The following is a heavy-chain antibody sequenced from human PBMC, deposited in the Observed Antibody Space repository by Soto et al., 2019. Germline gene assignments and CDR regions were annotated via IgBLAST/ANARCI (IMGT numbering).Heavy chain of an antibody. CDR3: AKDNEAWSGYYGGHDAFDI. Sequence: ESGGGLVQPGGSLRLSCAASGFTFSSYAMSWVRQAPGKGLEWVSAISGSGGSTYYADSVKGRFTISRDNSKNTLYLQMNRLRAEDTAVYYCAKDNEAWSGYYGGHDAFDIWGQGTMVTVS. V-gene: IGHV3-23*01. CDR1: GFTFSSYA. CDR2: ISGSGGST. D-gene: IGHD3-3*01. J-gene: IGHJ3*02.